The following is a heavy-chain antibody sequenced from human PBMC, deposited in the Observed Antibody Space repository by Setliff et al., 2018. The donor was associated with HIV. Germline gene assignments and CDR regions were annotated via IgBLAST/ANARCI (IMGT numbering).Heavy chain of an antibody. V-gene: IGHV4-39*07. J-gene: IGHJ6*02. Sequence: SETLSLTCTVSGGSISSKDHYWGWIWQSPGKGREWIGEINYSGSTNYKASLKSRVTISADTSKNQFSLKLSSVTAADTAVYFCARVVWTAAAGTIDYFYYGLDVWGQGTTVTAP. CDR2: INYSGST. CDR1: GGSISSKDHY. CDR3: ARVVWTAAAGTIDYFYYGLDV. D-gene: IGHD6-13*01.